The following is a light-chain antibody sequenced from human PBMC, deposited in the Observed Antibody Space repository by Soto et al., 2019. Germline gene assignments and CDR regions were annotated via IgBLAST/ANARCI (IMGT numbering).Light chain of an antibody. Sequence: QSALNQPASVSGSPGQSITISCTGTSSDVGAYNYVSWFQQHPGKAPKLMIYEVSNRPSGISSRFSGSKSGNTASLTISGLQAEDDADYYCSSYTSTSTLVFGGGTKLTVL. V-gene: IGLV2-14*01. CDR2: EVS. J-gene: IGLJ2*01. CDR3: SSYTSTSTLV. CDR1: SSDVGAYNY.